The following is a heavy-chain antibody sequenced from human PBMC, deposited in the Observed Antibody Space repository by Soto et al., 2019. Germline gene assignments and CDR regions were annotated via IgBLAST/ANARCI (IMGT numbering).Heavy chain of an antibody. CDR1: GGSISSGDYY. CDR3: ARDDYVWGSYRPHGAFDI. V-gene: IGHV4-30-4*01. Sequence: PSLTCTVSGGSISSGDYYWSWIRQPPGKGLEWIGYIYYSGSTYYNPSLKSRVTISVDTSKNQFSLKLSSVTAADTAVYYCARDDYVWGSYRPHGAFDIWGQGTMVTVSS. D-gene: IGHD3-16*02. J-gene: IGHJ3*02. CDR2: IYYSGST.